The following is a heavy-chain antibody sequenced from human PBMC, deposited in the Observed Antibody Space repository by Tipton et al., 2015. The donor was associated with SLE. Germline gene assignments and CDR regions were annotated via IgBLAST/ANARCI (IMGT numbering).Heavy chain of an antibody. J-gene: IGHJ5*01. CDR2: ITTSGSTI. CDR3: ARGAYDWGSYFVDS. Sequence: SLRLSCAASGFTFSDYYMSWIRQAPGKGLEWVSYITTSGSTIYFADSVKGRFTISRDNAKNSLYLQMNSLRAEDTAVYFCARGAYDWGSYFVDSWGQGTLVSVSS. V-gene: IGHV3-11*01. D-gene: IGHD7-27*01. CDR1: GFTFSDYY.